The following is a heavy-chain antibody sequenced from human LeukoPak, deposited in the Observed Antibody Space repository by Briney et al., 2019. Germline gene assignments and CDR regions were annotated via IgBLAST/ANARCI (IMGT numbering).Heavy chain of an antibody. V-gene: IGHV4-39*07. D-gene: IGHD3-3*01. Sequence: SETLSLTCTVSGGSFGSGSYYWGWIRQPPGKGLEWIGNIYNSGNTYYNPSLKSRVTISVDTSKNQFSLKLSSVTAADTAVYYCARLDYYDFWSGYTFDPWGQGTLVTVSS. J-gene: IGHJ5*02. CDR3: ARLDYYDFWSGYTFDP. CDR2: IYNSGNT. CDR1: GGSFGSGSYY.